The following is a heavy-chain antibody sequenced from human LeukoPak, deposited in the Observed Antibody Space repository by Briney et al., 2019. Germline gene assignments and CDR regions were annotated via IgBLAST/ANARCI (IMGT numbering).Heavy chain of an antibody. CDR3: ARDRPNYHESNGHYYQRDGDH. D-gene: IGHD3-22*01. CDR1: GFTFNIYA. V-gene: IGHV3-23*01. CDR2: MCGSVGCT. Sequence: PGGSLRLSCAASGFTFNIYAMSWVRLAPGKGLQWVASMCGSVGCTYYADSVKGRFTISRDNSKNTLYLQMNSLRAEDTAIYYCARDRPNYHESNGHYYQRDGDHWGQGTLVTVSS. J-gene: IGHJ5*02.